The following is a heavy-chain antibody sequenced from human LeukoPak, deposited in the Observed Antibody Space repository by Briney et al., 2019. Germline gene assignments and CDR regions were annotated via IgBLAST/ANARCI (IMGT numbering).Heavy chain of an antibody. V-gene: IGHV4-30-4*08. CDR3: ARGGTAAGNEDY. Sequence: KPSETLSLTCTVSGGSISSYYWSWIRQPPGKGLEWIGYIYYSGSTYYNPSLKSRVTISVDTSKNQFSLKLSSVTAADTAVYYCARGGTAAGNEDYWGQGTLVTVSS. CDR2: IYYSGST. CDR1: GGSISSYY. D-gene: IGHD6-13*01. J-gene: IGHJ4*02.